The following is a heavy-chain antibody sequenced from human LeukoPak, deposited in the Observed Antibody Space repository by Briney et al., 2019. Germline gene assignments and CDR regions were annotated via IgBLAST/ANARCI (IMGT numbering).Heavy chain of an antibody. D-gene: IGHD6-19*01. CDR2: IYYSGST. CDR1: GGSVSSGSYY. Sequence: SETLSLTCTVSGGSVSSGSYYWSWIRQPPGKGLEWIGYIYYSGSTNYSPSLQSRVTISVDTSKNQFSLKLSSVTAADTAVYYCARETSSGCCHFDYWGQGTLVTVSS. CDR3: ARETSSGCCHFDY. V-gene: IGHV4-61*01. J-gene: IGHJ4*02.